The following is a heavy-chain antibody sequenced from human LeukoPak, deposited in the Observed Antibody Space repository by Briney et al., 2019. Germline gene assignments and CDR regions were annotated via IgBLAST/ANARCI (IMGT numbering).Heavy chain of an antibody. V-gene: IGHV3-33*01. CDR2: IWYDGSNK. Sequence: SGRSLRLSCAASGFTFSSYGMHWVRQAPVKGLEWVAVIWYDGSNKYYADSVKGRFTISRDNSKNTLYLQMNSLRAEDTAVYYCAREGWLRFRPFDYWGQGTLVTVSS. CDR1: GFTFSSYG. D-gene: IGHD5-12*01. CDR3: AREGWLRFRPFDY. J-gene: IGHJ4*02.